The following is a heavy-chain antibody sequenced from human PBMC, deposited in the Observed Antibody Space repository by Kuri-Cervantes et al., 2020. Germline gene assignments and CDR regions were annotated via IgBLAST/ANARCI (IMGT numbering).Heavy chain of an antibody. CDR1: GFTFSSYG. J-gene: IGHJ4*02. CDR2: ISYDGSNK. Sequence: GGSLRLSCAASGFTFSSYGMHWVRQAPGKGLEWVAVISYDGSNKYYADSVKGRFTISRDKSKNTLYLQMNSLRAEDTAVYYCAKDSKAYWGQGTLVTVSS. V-gene: IGHV3-30*18. CDR3: AKDSKAY.